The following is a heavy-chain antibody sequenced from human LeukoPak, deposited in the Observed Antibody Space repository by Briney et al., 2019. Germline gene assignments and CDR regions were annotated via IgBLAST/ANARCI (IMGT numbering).Heavy chain of an antibody. D-gene: IGHD5-24*01. Sequence: ASVKVSCKASGGTFSSYAISWVRQAPGQGLEWMGGIIPIFGTANYAQKFQGRVTITADKSTSTAYMEQSSLRSEDTAVYYCASGAGRDGYNYFDYWGQGTLVTVSS. J-gene: IGHJ4*02. V-gene: IGHV1-69*06. CDR3: ASGAGRDGYNYFDY. CDR1: GGTFSSYA. CDR2: IIPIFGTA.